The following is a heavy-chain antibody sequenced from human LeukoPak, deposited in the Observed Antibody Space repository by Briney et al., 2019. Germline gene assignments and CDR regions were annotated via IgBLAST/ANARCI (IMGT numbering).Heavy chain of an antibody. D-gene: IGHD2-2*02. CDR2: IYYSGST. Sequence: GSLRLSCAGSGFSFSSNVMSWVRQAPGKGLEWMGSIYYSGSTYYNPSLKSRVTISVDTSKNQFSLKLRSVTAADTAVYYCARGADCSSTSCYTDIPSFDYWGQGTLVTVSS. CDR1: GFSFSSNV. J-gene: IGHJ4*02. V-gene: IGHV4-39*07. CDR3: ARGADCSSTSCYTDIPSFDY.